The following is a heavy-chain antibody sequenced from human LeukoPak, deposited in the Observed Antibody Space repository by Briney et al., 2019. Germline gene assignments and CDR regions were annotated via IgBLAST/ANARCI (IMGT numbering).Heavy chain of an antibody. Sequence: PGGSLRLSCAASGFTFRNYCMTWVRQVPGKGLEWVASIKQDESEKYFLDSVKGRFTISRDNAENSLYLQMNSLRAEDTAVYYCARGHDYGDYDDAFDIWGQGTMVTVSS. CDR2: IKQDESEK. J-gene: IGHJ3*02. CDR1: GFTFRNYC. D-gene: IGHD4-17*01. CDR3: ARGHDYGDYDDAFDI. V-gene: IGHV3-7*01.